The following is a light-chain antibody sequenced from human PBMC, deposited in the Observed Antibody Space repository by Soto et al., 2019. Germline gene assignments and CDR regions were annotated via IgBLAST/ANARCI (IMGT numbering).Light chain of an antibody. CDR1: QSVLFSSNNRNY. V-gene: IGKV4-1*01. Sequence: DIVMTQSPDSLAVSLGERATINCKSSQSVLFSSNNRNYLAWYRQKPGQPPKLLIYWASTRESGVPDRFSGSGSGTDFTLTISSLQAEDVAVYYCQQYHNTPLTFGGGTMVEIK. CDR2: WAS. J-gene: IGKJ4*01. CDR3: QQYHNTPLT.